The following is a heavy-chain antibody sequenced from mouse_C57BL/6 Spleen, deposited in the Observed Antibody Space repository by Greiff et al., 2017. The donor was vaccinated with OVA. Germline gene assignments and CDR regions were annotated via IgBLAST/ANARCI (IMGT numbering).Heavy chain of an antibody. J-gene: IGHJ2*01. CDR3: ASYGSRDYFDY. CDR2: INPSSGYP. D-gene: IGHD1-1*01. V-gene: IGHV1-7*01. CDR1: GYTFTSYW. Sequence: QVQLQQSGAELAKPGASVKLSCKASGYTFTSYWMHWVKQRPGQGLEWIGYINPSSGYPKYNQKFKDKATLTADKSASTAYMQLSSLTYEDSAVYYCASYGSRDYFDYWGQGTTLTVSS.